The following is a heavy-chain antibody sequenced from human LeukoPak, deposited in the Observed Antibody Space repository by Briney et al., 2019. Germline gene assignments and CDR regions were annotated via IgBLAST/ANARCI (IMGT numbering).Heavy chain of an antibody. CDR3: AREEDYSGNSYYMDV. J-gene: IGHJ6*03. CDR1: GGSFSGYY. V-gene: IGHV4-34*01. CDR2: INHSGST. Sequence: SETLSLTCAVYGGSFSGYYWSWIRQPPGKGLEWIGEINHSGSTNYNPSLKSRVTISVDTSKNQFSLKLSSVTAADTAVYYCAREEDYSGNSYYMDVWGKGTTVTVSS. D-gene: IGHD4-23*01.